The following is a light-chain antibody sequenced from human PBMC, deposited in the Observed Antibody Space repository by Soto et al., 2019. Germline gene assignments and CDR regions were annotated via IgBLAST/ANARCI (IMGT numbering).Light chain of an antibody. CDR3: HHYSGPWT. Sequence: DSQMSQSRSAGSASVGDIVSIXCRASQNIYYWLAWYQQKPGKAPKLLMYDASYLEAGVPSRFRGSGSGTEFTLTISGLQPDDFATYFCHHYSGPWTFGQGTKVDIK. CDR2: DAS. J-gene: IGKJ1*01. CDR1: QNIYYW. V-gene: IGKV1-5*01.